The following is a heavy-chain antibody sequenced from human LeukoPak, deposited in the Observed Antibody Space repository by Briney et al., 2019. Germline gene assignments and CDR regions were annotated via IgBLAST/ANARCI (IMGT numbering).Heavy chain of an antibody. CDR2: INPNSGGT. D-gene: IGHD4-23*01. Sequence: ASVKVSCKASGYTFTGYHMHWVRQAPGQGLEWMGWINPNSGGTNYAQKFQGRVTMTRDTSISTAYMELSRLRSDDTAVYYCARNKGTVGNYYYGMDVWGQGTTVTVSS. CDR3: ARNKGTVGNYYYGMDV. CDR1: GYTFTGYH. V-gene: IGHV1-2*02. J-gene: IGHJ6*02.